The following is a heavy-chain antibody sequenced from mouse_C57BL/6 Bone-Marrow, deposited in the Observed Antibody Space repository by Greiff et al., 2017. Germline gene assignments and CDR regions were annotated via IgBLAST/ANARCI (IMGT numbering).Heavy chain of an antibody. V-gene: IGHV2-9-1*01. J-gene: IGHJ3*01. Sequence: VKLQQSGPGLVAPSQSLSITCTVSGFSLTSYAISWVRQPPGKGLEWLGVIWTGGGTNYNSALKSRLSISKDNSKSQVFLKMNSLQTDDTARYYCASFYDYDGGAWFAYWGQGTLVTVSA. CDR3: ASFYDYDGGAWFAY. CDR1: GFSLTSYA. CDR2: IWTGGGT. D-gene: IGHD2-4*01.